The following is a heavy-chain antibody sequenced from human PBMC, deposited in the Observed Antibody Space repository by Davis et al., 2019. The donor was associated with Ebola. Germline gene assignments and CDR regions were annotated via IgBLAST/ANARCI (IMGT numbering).Heavy chain of an antibody. D-gene: IGHD1-26*01. J-gene: IGHJ4*02. CDR2: INAGNGNT. Sequence: ASVKVSCKASGYTFTSYAMHWVRQAPGQRLEWMGWINAGNGNTNYAQMFQGRVTMTGDTSISTAYMELGRLRSDDTAVYYCARAIVGATGPRDYWGQGTLVTVSS. V-gene: IGHV1-3*01. CDR3: ARAIVGATGPRDY. CDR1: GYTFTSYA.